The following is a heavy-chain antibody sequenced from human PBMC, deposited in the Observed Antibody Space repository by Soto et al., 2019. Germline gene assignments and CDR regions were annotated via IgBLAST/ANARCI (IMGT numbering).Heavy chain of an antibody. D-gene: IGHD3-22*01. CDR1: GGSISSGDYY. CDR2: IYYSGST. J-gene: IGHJ6*02. V-gene: IGHV4-30-4*01. CDR3: ARAVGERPYYYDSSGPYYYGMDV. Sequence: NPSETLSLTCTVSGGSISSGDYYWSWIRQPPGKGLEWIGYIYYSGSTYYNPSLKSRVTISVDTSKNQFSLKLSSVTAADTAVYYCARAVGERPYYYDSSGPYYYGMDVCGQGTTVTVSS.